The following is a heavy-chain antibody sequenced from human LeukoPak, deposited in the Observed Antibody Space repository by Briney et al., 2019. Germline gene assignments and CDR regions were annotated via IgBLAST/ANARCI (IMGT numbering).Heavy chain of an antibody. J-gene: IGHJ6*03. D-gene: IGHD5-12*01. CDR3: ARVVANYYYYYMDV. Sequence: ASVKVSCKASGYTFTGYYIHWVRQAPGQGLEWMGWINPNTGGTNYAQKFQGRVTMTRDTSISTAYMELSRLRSDDTAVYYCARVVANYYYYYMDVWGKGTTVTISS. V-gene: IGHV1-2*02. CDR1: GYTFTGYY. CDR2: INPNTGGT.